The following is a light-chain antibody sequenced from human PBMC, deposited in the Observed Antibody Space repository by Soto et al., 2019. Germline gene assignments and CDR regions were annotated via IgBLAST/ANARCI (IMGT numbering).Light chain of an antibody. Sequence: QSALTQPASVSGSPGQSISISCTGTSNGVGGYNHVSWYQQLPGKAPKLIIYEVYYRPSGVSNRFSGSKSGNTASLTISGLQAEDEADYYCNSYRNTDTVIFGGGTKLTVL. CDR3: NSYRNTDTVI. J-gene: IGLJ2*01. CDR2: EVY. V-gene: IGLV2-14*01. CDR1: SNGVGGYNH.